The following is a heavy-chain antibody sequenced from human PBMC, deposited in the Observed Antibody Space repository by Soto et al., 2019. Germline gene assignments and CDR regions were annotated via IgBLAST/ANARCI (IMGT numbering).Heavy chain of an antibody. V-gene: IGHV1-69*13. Sequence: SVKVSCKASGGTFSSYAIRWVRQAPGQGLEWMGGIIPIFGTANYAQKFQGRVTITADESTSTAYVELSSLRSEDTAVYYCARGYYYDSSGYYYVQNYYYGMDVWGQGTTVTVYS. CDR2: IIPIFGTA. D-gene: IGHD3-22*01. J-gene: IGHJ6*02. CDR1: GGTFSSYA. CDR3: ARGYYYDSSGYYYVQNYYYGMDV.